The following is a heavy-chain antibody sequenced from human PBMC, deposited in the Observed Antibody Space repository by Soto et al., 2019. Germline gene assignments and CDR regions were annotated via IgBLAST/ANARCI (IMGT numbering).Heavy chain of an antibody. D-gene: IGHD6-13*01. Sequence: SETLSLTCTVSGGSISSGGYYWSWIHQHPGKGLEWIGYIYYSGSTYYNPSLKSRVTISVDTSKNQFSLKLSSVTAADTAVYYCARDFGSSWHPSFDYWGQGTLVTVSS. CDR1: GGSISSGGYY. CDR3: ARDFGSSWHPSFDY. V-gene: IGHV4-31*03. J-gene: IGHJ4*02. CDR2: IYYSGST.